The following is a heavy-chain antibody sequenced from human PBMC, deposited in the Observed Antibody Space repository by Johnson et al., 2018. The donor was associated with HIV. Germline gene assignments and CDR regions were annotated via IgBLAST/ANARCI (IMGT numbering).Heavy chain of an antibody. CDR1: GFTFSSYG. Sequence: QVQLVESGGGVVQPGGSLRLSCAASGFTFSSYGMHWVRQAPGKGLEWVAVIPNDGSNEYYADSVKGRFTISRDNSKNTLYLQMNSLRAEDTAVYYCAKVYCGGDCSFGGAAFNIWGQGTMVTVSS. D-gene: IGHD2-21*02. V-gene: IGHV3-30*02. J-gene: IGHJ3*02. CDR2: IPNDGSNE. CDR3: AKVYCGGDCSFGGAAFNI.